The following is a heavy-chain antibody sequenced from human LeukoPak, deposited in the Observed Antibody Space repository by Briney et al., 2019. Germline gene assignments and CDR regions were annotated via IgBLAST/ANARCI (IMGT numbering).Heavy chain of an antibody. Sequence: GGSLRLSCAASGFTFSSYSMNWVRQAPGKGLEWVSSISSSSSYIYYADSVKGRFTISRDNAKNPLYLQMNSLRAEDTAVYYCARGRPGKISMIVVITPPAFDYWGQGTLVTVSS. CDR1: GFTFSSYS. D-gene: IGHD3-22*01. J-gene: IGHJ4*02. V-gene: IGHV3-21*01. CDR2: ISSSSSYI. CDR3: ARGRPGKISMIVVITPPAFDY.